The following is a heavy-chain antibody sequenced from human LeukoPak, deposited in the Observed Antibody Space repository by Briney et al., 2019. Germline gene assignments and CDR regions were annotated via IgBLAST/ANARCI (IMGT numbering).Heavy chain of an antibody. Sequence: TGGSLRLSCAASGFTFSSYAMSRVRQAPGKGLEWVSSISGSGGSTYYADSVKGRFTISRDTSKNTLYLQMNSLRAEDTAVYYCAKVPRYDFWGGYPDYWGQGTLVTVSS. V-gene: IGHV3-23*01. D-gene: IGHD3-3*01. CDR3: AKVPRYDFWGGYPDY. CDR2: ISGSGGST. CDR1: GFTFSSYA. J-gene: IGHJ4*02.